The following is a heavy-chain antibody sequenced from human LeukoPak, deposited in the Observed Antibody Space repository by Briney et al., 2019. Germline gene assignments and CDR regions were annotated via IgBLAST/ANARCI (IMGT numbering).Heavy chain of an antibody. J-gene: IGHJ4*02. D-gene: IGHD3-3*01. CDR3: ARGQLYDFDHYFDY. CDR2: ISYDGSNK. Sequence: GGSLRLSCAASGFTFSSYAMHWVRQAPGKGLEWVAVISYDGSNKYYADSVKGRFTISRDNSKNTLYLQMNSLRAEDTAVYYCARGQLYDFDHYFDYWGQGTLVTVSS. V-gene: IGHV3-30*04. CDR1: GFTFSSYA.